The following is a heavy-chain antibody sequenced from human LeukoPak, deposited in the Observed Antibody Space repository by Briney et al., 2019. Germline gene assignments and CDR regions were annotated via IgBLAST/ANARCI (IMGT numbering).Heavy chain of an antibody. J-gene: IGHJ3*02. CDR3: ARDALWSGLDAFDI. V-gene: IGHV4-39*07. CDR1: GGSISSSSYY. Sequence: SETLSLTCTVSGGSISSSSYYWGWIRQPPGKGLEWIGSIYYSGSTYYNPSLKSRVTISVDTSKNQFSLKLSSVTAADTAVYYCARDALWSGLDAFDIWGQGTMVTVSS. D-gene: IGHD3-3*01. CDR2: IYYSGST.